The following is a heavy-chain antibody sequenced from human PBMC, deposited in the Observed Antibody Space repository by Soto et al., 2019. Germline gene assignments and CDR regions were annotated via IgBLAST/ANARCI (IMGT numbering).Heavy chain of an antibody. CDR2: IDWDDDK. Sequence: SGPTLVNPTQTLTLTCTFSGFSLSTSGMCVSWIRQPPGKALEWLARIDWDDDKYYSTSLKTRLTISKDTSKNQVVLTMTNMDPVDTATYYCARVTYDYYSSGYGSYYFDYWGQGTQVTVSS. CDR1: GFSLSTSGMC. D-gene: IGHD3-22*01. V-gene: IGHV2-70*11. CDR3: ARVTYDYYSSGYGSYYFDY. J-gene: IGHJ4*02.